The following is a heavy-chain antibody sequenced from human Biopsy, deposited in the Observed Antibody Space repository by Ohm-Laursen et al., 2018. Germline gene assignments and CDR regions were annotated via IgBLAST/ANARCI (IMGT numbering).Heavy chain of an antibody. Sequence: SLRLSCTASVFTFSCYGMHWVRQAPGKGLEWVSAIRVSGVSTYYTDPVKGRFTIFRDNSKNKLYLQMNSLRAEDTAVYYCAKDSPSILSVVIPRFNAFDIWGQETMVTV. CDR2: IRVSGVST. D-gene: IGHD3-3*01. CDR1: VFTFSCYG. CDR3: AKDSPSILSVVIPRFNAFDI. J-gene: IGHJ3*02. V-gene: IGHV3-23*01.